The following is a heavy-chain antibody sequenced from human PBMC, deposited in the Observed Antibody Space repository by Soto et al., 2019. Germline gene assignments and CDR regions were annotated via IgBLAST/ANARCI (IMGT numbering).Heavy chain of an antibody. V-gene: IGHV3-23*01. D-gene: IGHD1-26*01. Sequence: VGSLRLSCAASGFTFSSYAMSWVRQAPGKGLEWVSAISGSGGSTYYADSVKGRFTISRDNSKNTLYLQMNSLRAEDTAVYYCARPLIVGATWGAFDIWGQGTMVTVSS. CDR2: ISGSGGST. CDR3: ARPLIVGATWGAFDI. J-gene: IGHJ3*02. CDR1: GFTFSSYA.